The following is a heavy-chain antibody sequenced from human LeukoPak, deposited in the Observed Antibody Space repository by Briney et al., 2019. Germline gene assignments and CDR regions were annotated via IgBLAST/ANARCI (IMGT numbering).Heavy chain of an antibody. J-gene: IGHJ4*02. CDR2: ISYTGNTK. V-gene: IGHV3-30*18. D-gene: IGHD6-6*01. Sequence: PSGGSLRLSCAASGFTFNNYGMQWVRQAPGKGLDWVAVISYTGNTKYYADSVRGRFTISRDNSKNTLYLQMNSLRAEDTAVYSCVEERDEYSSSSSDYWGQGTLVTVSS. CDR3: VEERDEYSSSSSDY. CDR1: GFTFNNYG.